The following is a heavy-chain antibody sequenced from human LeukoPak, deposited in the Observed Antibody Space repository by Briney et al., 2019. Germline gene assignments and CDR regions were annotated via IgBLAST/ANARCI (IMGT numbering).Heavy chain of an antibody. V-gene: IGHV3-66*01. Sequence: GGSLRLSCAASAFTVSSNYMSWVRQAPGKGLEWVSVIYSGGSTYYADSVKGRFTISRDNSKNTLYLQMNSLRAEDTAVYYCARSGGSYYDFDYWGQGTLVTVSS. D-gene: IGHD1-26*01. J-gene: IGHJ4*02. CDR1: AFTVSSNY. CDR3: ARSGGSYYDFDY. CDR2: IYSGGST.